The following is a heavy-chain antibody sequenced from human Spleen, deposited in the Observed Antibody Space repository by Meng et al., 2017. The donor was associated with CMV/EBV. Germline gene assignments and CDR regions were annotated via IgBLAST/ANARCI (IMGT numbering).Heavy chain of an antibody. J-gene: IGHJ6*02. V-gene: IGHV3-23*01. CDR3: ARGPGQGNSFSYGMDV. Sequence: GESLKISCAASGFTFSSYVMNWVRQAPGKGLEWVSGISGSGGSTYYADSVKGRFTVSREDAKNSFYLQMNSLRAEDTAVYYCARGPGQGNSFSYGMDVWGQGTTVTVSS. CDR1: GFTFSSYV. D-gene: IGHD6-13*01. CDR2: ISGSGGST.